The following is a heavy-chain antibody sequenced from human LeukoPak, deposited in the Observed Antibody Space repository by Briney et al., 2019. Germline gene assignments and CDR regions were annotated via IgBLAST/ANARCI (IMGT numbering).Heavy chain of an antibody. CDR1: GYTFTSYG. D-gene: IGHD3-9*01. J-gene: IGHJ4*02. Sequence: ASVKVSCKASGYTFTSYGISWVRQAPGQGLEWMGWISAYSGNTNYVQKLQGRVIMTTDTSTSTAYMELRSLRSDDTAVYYCARDFYDVLTGYPASYFDYWGQGTLVTVSS. CDR2: ISAYSGNT. V-gene: IGHV1-18*01. CDR3: ARDFYDVLTGYPASYFDY.